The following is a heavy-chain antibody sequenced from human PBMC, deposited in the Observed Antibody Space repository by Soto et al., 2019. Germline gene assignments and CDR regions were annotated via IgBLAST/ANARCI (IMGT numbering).Heavy chain of an antibody. CDR2: IWYDGSNK. D-gene: IGHD6-19*01. Sequence: QVQLVESGGGVVQPGRSRRLSCAASGFTFSSYGMHWVRQAPGKGLEWVAVIWYDGSNKYYADSVKGRFTISRDNSKNTLYLQMNSLRAEDPAVYYCARDDKPRRIAVAGTYYWGQGTLVTVSS. J-gene: IGHJ4*02. CDR1: GFTFSSYG. V-gene: IGHV3-33*01. CDR3: ARDDKPRRIAVAGTYY.